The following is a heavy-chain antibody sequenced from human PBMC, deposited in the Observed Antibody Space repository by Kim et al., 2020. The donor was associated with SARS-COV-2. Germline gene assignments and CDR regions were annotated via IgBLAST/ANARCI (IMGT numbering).Heavy chain of an antibody. V-gene: IGHV3-7*01. Sequence: DSVKGRFTNPRDNTKNSVYLQMNSLRVDDTAVYYCASPPREVWGSYPLDYWGQGTPVTVSS. CDR3: ASPPREVWGSYPLDY. J-gene: IGHJ4*02. D-gene: IGHD3-16*02.